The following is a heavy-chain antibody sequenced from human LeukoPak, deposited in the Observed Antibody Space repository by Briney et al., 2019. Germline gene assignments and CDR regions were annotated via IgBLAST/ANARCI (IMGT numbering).Heavy chain of an antibody. CDR2: ISGSGGST. D-gene: IGHD6-13*01. CDR1: GFTFDDYA. Sequence: PGGSLRLSCAASGFTFDDYAMHWVRQAPGKGLEWVSAISGSGGSTYYADSVKGRFTISRDNSKNTLYLQMNSLRAEDTAVYYCAKDRTAAAAGTAYNWFDPWGQGTLVTVSS. CDR3: AKDRTAAAAGTAYNWFDP. J-gene: IGHJ5*02. V-gene: IGHV3-23*01.